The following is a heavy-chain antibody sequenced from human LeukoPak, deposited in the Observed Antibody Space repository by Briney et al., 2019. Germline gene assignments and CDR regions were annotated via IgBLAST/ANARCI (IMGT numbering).Heavy chain of an antibody. CDR3: ARGKQMVRGVIRAKFDP. Sequence: SETLSLTCAVYGGSFSGYYWSWIRQPPGKGLEWIGEINHSGSTSYNPSLKSRVTISVDTSKNQFSLKLSSVTAADTAVYYCARGKQMVRGVIRAKFDPWGQGTLVTVSS. CDR2: INHSGST. V-gene: IGHV4-34*01. J-gene: IGHJ5*02. D-gene: IGHD3-10*01. CDR1: GGSFSGYY.